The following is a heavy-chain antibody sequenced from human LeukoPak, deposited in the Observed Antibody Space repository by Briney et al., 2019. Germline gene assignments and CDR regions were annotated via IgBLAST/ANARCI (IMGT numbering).Heavy chain of an antibody. CDR3: ARVGGTNFYYYGLDV. D-gene: IGHD3-3*01. Sequence: SETLSLTCTVSGGSISSGGYYWSWIRQHPGKGLEWIGYIYDSGSTNYNPSLKSRVTISVDTSKNQFSLKLNSVTAADTAVYYCARVGGTNFYYYGLDVWGQGTTVTVSS. V-gene: IGHV4-61*08. CDR2: IYDSGST. J-gene: IGHJ6*02. CDR1: GGSISSGGYY.